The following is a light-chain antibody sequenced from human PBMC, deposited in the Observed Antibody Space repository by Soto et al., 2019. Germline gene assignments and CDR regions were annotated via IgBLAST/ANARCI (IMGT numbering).Light chain of an antibody. CDR1: SSDVGSYNL. J-gene: IGLJ2*01. V-gene: IGLV2-23*03. CDR3: CSYAGSSTFI. CDR2: EGT. Sequence: QSALTQPASVSGSPGQSITISCTGTSSDVGSYNLVSWYQQHPGKAPKLMSYEGTKRPSGVSNRFYGSKSGTTDSLTISGLQAEDEADDYCCSYAGSSTFIFGGGTKLTVL.